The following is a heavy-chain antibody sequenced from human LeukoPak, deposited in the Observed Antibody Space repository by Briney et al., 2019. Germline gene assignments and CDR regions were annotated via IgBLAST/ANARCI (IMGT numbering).Heavy chain of an antibody. CDR3: ARALSSSGYF. D-gene: IGHD3-22*01. CDR2: ISYDGSNK. V-gene: IGHV3-30*01. J-gene: IGHJ4*02. CDR1: GFTFSSYA. Sequence: PGGSLRLSCAASGFTFSSYAMHWARQAPGKGLEWVAVISYDGSNKYYADSVKGRFTISRDNSKNTLYLQMNSLRAEDTAAYYCARALSSSGYFWGQGTLVTVSS.